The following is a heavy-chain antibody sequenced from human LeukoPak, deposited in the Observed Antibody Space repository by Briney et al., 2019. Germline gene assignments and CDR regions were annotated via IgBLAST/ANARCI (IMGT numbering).Heavy chain of an antibody. CDR3: ARAPSGEVAANDY. V-gene: IGHV1-69*01. CDR2: IIPIFGTA. J-gene: IGHJ4*02. Sequence: SVKVSCKASGGTFSSYATSWVRQAPGQGLEWMGGIIPIFGTANYAQKFQGRVTITADESTSTAYMELSSLRSEDTAVYYCARAPSGEVAANDYWGQGTLVTVSS. D-gene: IGHD2-15*01. CDR1: GGTFSSYA.